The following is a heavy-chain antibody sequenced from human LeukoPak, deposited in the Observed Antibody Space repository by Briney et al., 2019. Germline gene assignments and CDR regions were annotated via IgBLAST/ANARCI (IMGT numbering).Heavy chain of an antibody. CDR3: ARRGLRNDY. CDR1: GGSFSGYY. Sequence: PSETLSLTCAVYGGSFSGYYWSWIRQPPGKGLEWIGEINRSGSTNYNPSLKSRVTISVDTSKNQFSLKLSSVTAADTAVYCCARRGLRNDYWGQGTLVTVSS. J-gene: IGHJ4*02. V-gene: IGHV4-34*01. CDR2: INRSGST. D-gene: IGHD3-10*01.